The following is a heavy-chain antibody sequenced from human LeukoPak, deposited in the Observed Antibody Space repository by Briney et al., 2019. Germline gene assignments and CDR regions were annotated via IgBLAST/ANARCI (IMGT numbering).Heavy chain of an antibody. V-gene: IGHV5-51*01. CDR3: ARHFRDNSVYHRSLDN. CDR2: IYPGDSDT. CDR1: GYNFITYW. J-gene: IGHJ4*02. D-gene: IGHD5/OR15-5a*01. Sequence: GESLKISCKGSGYNFITYWIGWVRQMPGKGLEWMGLIYPGDSDTRYSPSFQGQVTISADKSISTAYLQWSSLKASDTAMYYCARHFRDNSVYHRSLDNWGQGSLVTVSS.